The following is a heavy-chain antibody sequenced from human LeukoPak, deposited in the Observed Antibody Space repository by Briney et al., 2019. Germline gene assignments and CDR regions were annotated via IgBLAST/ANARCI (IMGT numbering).Heavy chain of an antibody. V-gene: IGHV4-59*01. CDR2: IYYSVST. D-gene: IGHD5-12*01. J-gene: IGHJ4*02. CDR1: GGSISSYY. Sequence: SETLSLTCTVSGGSISSYYWSWIRQPPGKGLEWVGYIYYSVSTNYNPSLKSRVTISVDTSKNQFSLKLSSVTAADTAVYYCARDGYSGYMYYFDYWGQGTLVTVSS. CDR3: ARDGYSGYMYYFDY.